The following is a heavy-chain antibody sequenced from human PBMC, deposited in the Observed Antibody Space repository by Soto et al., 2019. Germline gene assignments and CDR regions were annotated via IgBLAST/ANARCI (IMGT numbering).Heavy chain of an antibody. V-gene: IGHV1-69*06. D-gene: IGHD6-13*01. J-gene: IGHJ5*02. CDR3: ARVPRIAAAGTWFDP. CDR2: ITPIFGTA. Sequence: SVKVSCKASGGTFSSYAISWVRQAPGQGLEWMGGITPIFGTANYAQKFQGRVTITADKSTSTAYMELSSLRSEDTAVYYCARVPRIAAAGTWFDPWGQGTLVTVSS. CDR1: GGTFSSYA.